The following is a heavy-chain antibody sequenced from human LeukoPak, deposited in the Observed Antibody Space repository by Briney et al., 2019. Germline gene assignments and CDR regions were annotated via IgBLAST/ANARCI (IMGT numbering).Heavy chain of an antibody. V-gene: IGHV4-34*01. J-gene: IGHJ4*02. CDR2: INHSGRS. CDR3: ARGRYDGDYNGGFYYFDC. D-gene: IGHD4-17*01. Sequence: PSDTLSLTCPVWGRSFNGFYWTCIRHSREKGLEWMRQINHSGRSTNNPSLMSRVTISVATPRNQVLLELNSVTAADTAVYYCARGRYDGDYNGGFYYFDCWGPGTIVSVCS. CDR1: GRSFNGFY.